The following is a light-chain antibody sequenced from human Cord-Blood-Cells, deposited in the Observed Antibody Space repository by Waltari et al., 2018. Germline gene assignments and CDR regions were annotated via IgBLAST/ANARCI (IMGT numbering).Light chain of an antibody. J-gene: IGKJ2*01. CDR3: QQYGSSPYT. CDR1: QSVSSSY. CDR2: GAS. Sequence: EIVLTQSPGTLSLSPGERATLSCRASQSVSSSYLAWYQQKPGQAPRLLIYGASSRTTGIPDRFSGSGSETDFTLTISRLEPEDFAVYYCQQYGSSPYTFGHGTKLEI. V-gene: IGKV3-20*01.